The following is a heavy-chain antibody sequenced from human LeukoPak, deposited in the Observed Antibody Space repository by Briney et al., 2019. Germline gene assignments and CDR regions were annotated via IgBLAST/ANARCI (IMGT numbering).Heavy chain of an antibody. V-gene: IGHV3-48*03. Sequence: GGSLRLSCAASGFTFSSYETNWVRQAPGKGLEWVSYISSSGSTIYYADSVKGRFTISRDNAKNSLYLQMNSLRAEDTALYYCARSGFTIWGDNAFDIWGQGTMVTVSS. J-gene: IGHJ3*02. D-gene: IGHD3-3*01. CDR3: ARSGFTIWGDNAFDI. CDR1: GFTFSSYE. CDR2: ISSSGSTI.